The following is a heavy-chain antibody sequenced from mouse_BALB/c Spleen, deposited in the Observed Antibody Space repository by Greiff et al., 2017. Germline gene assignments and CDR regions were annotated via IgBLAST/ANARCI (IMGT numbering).Heavy chain of an antibody. V-gene: IGHV1S22*01. J-gene: IGHJ4*01. Sequence: LQQPGSELVRPGASVKLSCKASGYTFTSYWMHWVKQRPGQGLEWIGNIYPGSGSTNYDEKFKSQATLTVDTSSSTAYMQLSSLTSEDSAVYYCTRGDYGHYEAMDYWGQGTSVTVSS. D-gene: IGHD2-1*01. CDR1: GYTFTSYW. CDR2: IYPGSGST. CDR3: TRGDYGHYEAMDY.